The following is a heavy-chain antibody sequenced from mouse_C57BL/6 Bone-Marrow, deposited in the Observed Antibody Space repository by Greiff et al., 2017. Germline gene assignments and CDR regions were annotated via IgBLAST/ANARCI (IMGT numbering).Heavy chain of an antibody. CDR2: INYDGSST. V-gene: IGHV5-16*01. J-gene: IGHJ4*01. CDR1: GFTFSDYY. Sequence: EVKLVESEGGLVQPGSSMKLSCTASGFTFSDYYMAWVRQVPEKGLEWVANINYDGSSTYYLDSLKSRFIISRDNAKNILYLQMSSLKSEDTATYYCARDLLWGMDYWGQGTSVTVSS. CDR3: ARDLLWGMDY. D-gene: IGHD2-1*01.